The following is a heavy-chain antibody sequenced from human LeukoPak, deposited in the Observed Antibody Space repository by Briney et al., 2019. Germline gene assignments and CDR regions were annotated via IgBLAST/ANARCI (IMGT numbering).Heavy chain of an antibody. V-gene: IGHV3-30*03. CDR3: ARNLYESSGYYYFEY. Sequence: GGSLRLSCAASGFTFSSYGMHWVRQAPGKGLEWVALISYDVSNKYYAESVKGRFTISRDNSKNTLYLQMNSLRVEDTAVYYCARNLYESSGYYYFEYWGQGTLATVSS. D-gene: IGHD3-22*01. J-gene: IGHJ4*02. CDR1: GFTFSSYG. CDR2: ISYDVSNK.